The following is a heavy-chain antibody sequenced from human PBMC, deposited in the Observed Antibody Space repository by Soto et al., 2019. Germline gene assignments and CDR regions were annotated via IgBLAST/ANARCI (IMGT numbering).Heavy chain of an antibody. CDR1: GFTFSSYG. CDR2: IWYDGSNK. CDR3: ARDMTRTGYSFYYGMDV. Sequence: GGSLRLSCAASGFTFSSYGMHWVRQAPGKGLEWVAVIWYDGSNKYYADPVKGRFTISRDNSKNTLYLQMNSLRAEDTAVYYCARDMTRTGYSFYYGMDVWGQGTTVTVSS. J-gene: IGHJ6*02. V-gene: IGHV3-33*01. D-gene: IGHD5-18*01.